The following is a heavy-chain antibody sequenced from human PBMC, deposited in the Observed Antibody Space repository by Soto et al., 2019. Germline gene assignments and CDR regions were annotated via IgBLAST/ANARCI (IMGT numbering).Heavy chain of an antibody. CDR2: ISSSGSTI. CDR3: AREWAGGFDY. Sequence: EVQLVESGGGLVQPGGSLRLFCAASGFTFSSYEMNWVRQAPGKGLEWVSYISSSGSTIYYADSVKGRFTISRDNAKNSLYLQMNSLRAEDTAVYYCAREWAGGFDYWGQGTLVTVSS. CDR1: GFTFSSYE. J-gene: IGHJ4*02. D-gene: IGHD1-26*01. V-gene: IGHV3-48*03.